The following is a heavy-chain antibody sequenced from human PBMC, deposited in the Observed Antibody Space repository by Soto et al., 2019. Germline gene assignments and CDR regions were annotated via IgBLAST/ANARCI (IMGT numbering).Heavy chain of an antibody. CDR3: ARTTVTLSFDY. D-gene: IGHD4-17*01. J-gene: IGHJ4*02. V-gene: IGHV4-59*08. CDR1: GGSISSYY. CDR2: IYYSGTT. Sequence: QVQLQESGPGLVKPSETLSLTYTVSGGSISSYYWSWIRQPPGKGLEWIGYIYYSGTTNYNPSLKSRVTISVDTSKNQFSLKLSSVTAADTAVYYCARTTVTLSFDYWGQGTLVTVSS.